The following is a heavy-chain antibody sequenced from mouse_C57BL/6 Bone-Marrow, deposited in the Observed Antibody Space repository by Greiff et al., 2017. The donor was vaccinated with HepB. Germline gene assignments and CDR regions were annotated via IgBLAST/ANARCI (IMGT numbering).Heavy chain of an antibody. CDR2: INYDGSST. Sequence: DVKLVESEGGLVQPGSSMKLSCTASGFTFSDYYMAWVRQVPEKGLEWVANINYDGSSTYYLDSLKSRFIISRDNAKNILYLQMSSLKSEDTATYYCARDLDYLDYWGQGTTLTVSS. CDR3: ARDLDYLDY. J-gene: IGHJ2*01. V-gene: IGHV5-16*01. CDR1: GFTFSDYY.